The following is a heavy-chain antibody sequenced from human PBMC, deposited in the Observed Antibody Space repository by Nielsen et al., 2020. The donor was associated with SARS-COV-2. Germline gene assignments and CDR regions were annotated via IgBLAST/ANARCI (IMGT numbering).Heavy chain of an antibody. CDR3: ARDAAYSRFDY. J-gene: IGHJ4*02. D-gene: IGHD4-11*01. V-gene: IGHV3-7*05. Sequence: GESLKNSCAASGLIFSSSWMVWVRQAPGKGLEWVANINEDGSVVNYVDSVEGRFTISRDNAGKSLYLQMNSLRAEDTAVYYCARDAAYSRFDYWGQGTLVTVSS. CDR2: INEDGSVV. CDR1: GLIFSSSW.